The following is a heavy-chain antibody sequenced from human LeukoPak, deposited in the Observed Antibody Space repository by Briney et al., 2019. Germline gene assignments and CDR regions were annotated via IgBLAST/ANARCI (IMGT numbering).Heavy chain of an antibody. CDR3: ARHVGWVVPAASFDY. V-gene: IGHV4-59*08. D-gene: IGHD2-2*01. Sequence: PSETLSLTCTVSGGSISSYYWSWIRQPPGKGLKWIGYIYYSGSTNYNPSLKSRVTISVDTSKNQFSLKLSSVTAADTAVYYCARHVGWVVPAASFDYWGQGTLVTVSS. CDR2: IYYSGST. CDR1: GGSISSYY. J-gene: IGHJ4*02.